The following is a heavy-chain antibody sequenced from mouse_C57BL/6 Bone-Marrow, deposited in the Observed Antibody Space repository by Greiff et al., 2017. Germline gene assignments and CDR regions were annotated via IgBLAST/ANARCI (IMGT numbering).Heavy chain of an antibody. CDR2: IWSGGST. V-gene: IGHV2-2*01. CDR3: AREGLRLYFDY. D-gene: IGHD2-4*01. Sequence: QVQLQQSGPGLVQPSQSLSITCTVSGFSLTSYGVHWVRQSPGKGLEWLGVIWSGGSTDYNAAFISRLSISKDNSKSQVFVKMNSLQADDTAIYYCAREGLRLYFDYWGQGTTLTVSS. CDR1: GFSLTSYG. J-gene: IGHJ2*01.